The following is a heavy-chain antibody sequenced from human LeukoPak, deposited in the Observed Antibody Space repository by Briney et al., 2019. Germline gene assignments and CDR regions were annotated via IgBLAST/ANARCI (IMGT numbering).Heavy chain of an antibody. V-gene: IGHV1-18*04. CDR2: ISAYNGNT. J-gene: IGHJ4*02. CDR3: ARLTGYNWNDGFDY. D-gene: IGHD1-1*01. CDR1: GYTFTSYG. Sequence: ASVKVSCKASGYTFTSYGISGVRQAPGQGLEWMGWISAYNGNTNYAQKLQGRVTMTTDTSTSTAYMELRSLRSDDTAVYYCARLTGYNWNDGFDYWGQGTLVTVFS.